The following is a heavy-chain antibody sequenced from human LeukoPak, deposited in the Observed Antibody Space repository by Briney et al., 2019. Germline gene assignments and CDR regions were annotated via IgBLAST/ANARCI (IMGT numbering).Heavy chain of an antibody. CDR1: GGSISSSNW. D-gene: IGHD2-2*01. J-gene: IGHJ5*02. V-gene: IGHV4-4*02. CDR3: ARDRLEDCSSTSCYHNWFDP. CDR2: IYHSGST. Sequence: SETLSLTCAVSGGSISSSNWWCWVRQPPGKGLEWIGEIYHSGSTNYNPSLKSRVTISVDKSKNQFSLKLSSVTAADTAVYYCARDRLEDCSSTSCYHNWFDPWGQGTLVTVSS.